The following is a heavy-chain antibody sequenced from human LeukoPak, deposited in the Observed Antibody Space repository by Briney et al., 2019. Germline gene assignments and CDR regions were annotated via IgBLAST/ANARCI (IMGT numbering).Heavy chain of an antibody. V-gene: IGHV1-69*06. CDR3: ARDGARVSESN. D-gene: IGHD1-26*01. Sequence: SVKVSCKASGGTFNSYGIIWVRQAPGQGLEWMGGIIPILGTANYAQKFQGRVTISADKSTSTAYMELSSLRSEDTAVYYCARDGARVSESNWGQGTLVTVSS. J-gene: IGHJ4*02. CDR1: GGTFNSYG. CDR2: IIPILGTA.